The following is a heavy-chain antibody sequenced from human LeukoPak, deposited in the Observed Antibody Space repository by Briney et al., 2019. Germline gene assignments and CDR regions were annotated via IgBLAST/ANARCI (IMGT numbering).Heavy chain of an antibody. D-gene: IGHD1-26*01. CDR2: IDSSGGTT. V-gene: IGHV3-11*04. J-gene: IGHJ4*02. Sequence: GGSLRLSCAASGFTFSNYYMWWLRQAPGRGLEWVSYIDSSGGTTSYADSMRGRFTISRDNAKHSLYLQMNSLRAEDTAVYYCARGGLVGAADFWGQGTLVTVSS. CDR1: GFTFSNYY. CDR3: ARGGLVGAADF.